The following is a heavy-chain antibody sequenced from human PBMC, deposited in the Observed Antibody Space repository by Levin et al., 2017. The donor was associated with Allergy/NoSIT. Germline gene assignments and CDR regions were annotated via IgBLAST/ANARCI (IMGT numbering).Heavy chain of an antibody. CDR3: ASGYLNYYYYMDV. Sequence: GGSLRLSCAASGFTFSRYCMTWVRQAPGKGLEWVANIKEDGSEKYYVDSVKGRFTISRDNAKNSLYLQMNSLRAEDTAVYYCASGYLNYYYYMDVWGKGTTVTVSS. J-gene: IGHJ6*03. D-gene: IGHD1-1*01. CDR2: IKEDGSEK. V-gene: IGHV3-7*01. CDR1: GFTFSRYC.